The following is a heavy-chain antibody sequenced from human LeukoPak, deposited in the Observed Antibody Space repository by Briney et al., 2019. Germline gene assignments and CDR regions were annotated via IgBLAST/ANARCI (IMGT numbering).Heavy chain of an antibody. D-gene: IGHD2-15*01. V-gene: IGHV3-23*01. Sequence: GGSLRLSCAASGFTFSDYAMTWVRQAPGKGLEWVSAIGATGYSAYYADSVKGRFTISRDNSKNTLYLQVNVLRADDTAVYFCAKLTGGPNAQDGFDTWGQGTMVTVSS. CDR1: GFTFSDYA. CDR3: AKLTGGPNAQDGFDT. CDR2: IGATGYSA. J-gene: IGHJ3*02.